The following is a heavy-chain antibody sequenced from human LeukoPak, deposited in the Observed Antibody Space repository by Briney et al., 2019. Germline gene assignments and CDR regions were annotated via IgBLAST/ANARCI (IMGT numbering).Heavy chain of an antibody. CDR1: GVSISSSNSY. V-gene: IGHV4-39*02. J-gene: IGHJ3*02. D-gene: IGHD3-10*01. CDR3: ARDLWFGAGRTFDI. Sequence: PSETLPLTCTVSGVSISSSNSYWGWIRQPPGKGLEWIGSIYYSGNTYYNASLKSQVSISIDTSKNQFSLRLTSVTAADTAVYYCARDLWFGAGRTFDIWGQGTMVTVSS. CDR2: IYYSGNT.